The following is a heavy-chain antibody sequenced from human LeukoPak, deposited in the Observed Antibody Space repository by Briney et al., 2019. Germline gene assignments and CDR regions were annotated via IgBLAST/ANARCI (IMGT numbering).Heavy chain of an antibody. CDR2: ISSSSSDI. CDR1: RFTFSSYS. Sequence: PGGSLRLSCAVSRFTFSSYSMNWVRQAPGKGLEGVSSISSSSSDIYYADSVKGRFTISRDNAKISLYLNINSLRPHDTAVYYCARFDWRYCSLGSCYFFYFDYWGQGTLVTVSS. J-gene: IGHJ4*02. D-gene: IGHD2-15*01. CDR3: ARFDWRYCSLGSCYFFYFDY. V-gene: IGHV3-21*01.